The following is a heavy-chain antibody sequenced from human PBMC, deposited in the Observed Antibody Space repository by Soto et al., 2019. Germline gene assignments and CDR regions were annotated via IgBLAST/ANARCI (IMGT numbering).Heavy chain of an antibody. CDR2: ISSSGSTI. V-gene: IGHV3-48*03. CDR3: ARDIGGIFP. CDR1: GFTFSSYE. J-gene: IGHJ5*02. D-gene: IGHD3-10*01. Sequence: PGGSLRLSCAASGFTFSSYEMNWVRQAPGKGMEWVSYISSSGSTIYYADSVKGRFTISRDNAKNSLCLQMNSMRAEDTAVYYCARDIGGIFPWGQGTLVTVSS.